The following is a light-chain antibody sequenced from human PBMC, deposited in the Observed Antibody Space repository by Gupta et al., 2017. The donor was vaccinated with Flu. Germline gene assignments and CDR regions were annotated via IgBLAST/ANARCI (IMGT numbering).Light chain of an antibody. CDR1: NSNIRSNT. CDR3: AAWDASLNGWV. Sequence: QSVLTQPPSASGTPGQRVTISCSGSNSNIRSNTVNWYQQLPGTAPKLIIYSNNKRPSGVPDRFSGSKSGTSASLAISGLQSEDEADYYCAAWDASLNGWVFGGGTKLTVL. J-gene: IGLJ3*02. V-gene: IGLV1-44*01. CDR2: SNN.